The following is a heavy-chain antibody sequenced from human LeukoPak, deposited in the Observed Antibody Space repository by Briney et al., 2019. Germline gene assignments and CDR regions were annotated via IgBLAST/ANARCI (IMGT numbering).Heavy chain of an antibody. D-gene: IGHD5-18*01. CDR2: IYYSGST. CDR1: GGSISSYY. J-gene: IGHJ6*02. V-gene: IGHV4-59*01. CDR3: ARDSYGSTGYYYYGMDV. Sequence: SETLSLTCTVSGGSISSYYWSWIRQPPGKGLEWIGYIYYSGSTNYNPSLKSRVTISVDTSKNQLSLKLSSVTAADTAVYYCARDSYGSTGYYYYGMDVWGQGTTVTVSS.